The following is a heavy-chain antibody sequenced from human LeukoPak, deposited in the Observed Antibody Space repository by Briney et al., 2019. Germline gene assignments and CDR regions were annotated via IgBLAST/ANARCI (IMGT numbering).Heavy chain of an antibody. CDR2: ISTSSSYI. Sequence: GGSLRLSCAASGFTFSSYSMNWVRQAPGKGLEWVSFISTSSSYIHNADSVKGRFTISRDNAKNSLYLQMNSLRAEDMALYYCAKGSGYDSNYYYYMDVWGKGTTVTVSS. J-gene: IGHJ6*03. D-gene: IGHD5-12*01. V-gene: IGHV3-21*04. CDR1: GFTFSSYS. CDR3: AKGSGYDSNYYYYMDV.